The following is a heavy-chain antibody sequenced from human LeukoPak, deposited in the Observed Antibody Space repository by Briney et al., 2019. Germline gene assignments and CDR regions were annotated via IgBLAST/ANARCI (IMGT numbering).Heavy chain of an antibody. CDR1: GFTFSSYA. D-gene: IGHD2-2*02. V-gene: IGHV3-23*01. J-gene: IGHJ4*02. Sequence: GGSLRLSCAASGFTFSSYAMSWVRQAPGKGLEWVSAISGSGGSTYYADSVKGRFTISRDNSRNTLYLQMNSLRAEDTAVYYCAKVGYCSSTSCYREIGYWGQGTLVTVSS. CDR3: AKVGYCSSTSCYREIGY. CDR2: ISGSGGST.